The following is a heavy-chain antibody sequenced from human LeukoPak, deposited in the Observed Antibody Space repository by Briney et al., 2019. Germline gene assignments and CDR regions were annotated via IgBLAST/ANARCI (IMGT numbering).Heavy chain of an antibody. V-gene: IGHV4-39*01. J-gene: IGHJ4*02. CDR2: GYYSGST. CDR3: ARLVRY. CDR1: GVSINSSTYY. Sequence: SETLSLTCTVSGVSINSSTYYWGWIRQPPGKGLEWIGSGYYSGSTYYNPSLKSRVTISVDTSKNRFSLKLSSVTAADTAVYYCARLVRYWGQGTLVTVSS.